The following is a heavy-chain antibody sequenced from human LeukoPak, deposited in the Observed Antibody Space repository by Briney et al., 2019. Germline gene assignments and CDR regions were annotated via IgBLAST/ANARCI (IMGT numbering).Heavy chain of an antibody. J-gene: IGHJ4*02. CDR2: TSGSGITT. Sequence: PGGSLRLSCAPSGFTFSSYAMSWVRPAPGKVLEWVSSTSGSGITTYYGDSVKGRFTTSRDTSKNTPYLQMNSLIAEHTSVSDCARISTSSPSDHWGQGTLVTVSS. D-gene: IGHD2/OR15-2a*01. CDR3: ARISTSSPSDH. V-gene: IGHV3-23*01. CDR1: GFTFSSYA.